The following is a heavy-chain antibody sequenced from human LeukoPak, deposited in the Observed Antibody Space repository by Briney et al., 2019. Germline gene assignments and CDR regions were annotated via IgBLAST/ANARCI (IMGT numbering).Heavy chain of an antibody. CDR3: ARRYCSSTSCPFQH. J-gene: IGHJ1*01. V-gene: IGHV3-74*01. CDR2: INSDGSST. Sequence: GGSLRLSCAAYGFTFSSYWMHWVRHAPGKGLVWVSRINSDGSSTIYADSVKGRFSISRDNANNTLYLQMNSLRAEDTAVYYCARRYCSSTSCPFQHWGQGTLVTVSS. D-gene: IGHD2-2*01. CDR1: GFTFSSYW.